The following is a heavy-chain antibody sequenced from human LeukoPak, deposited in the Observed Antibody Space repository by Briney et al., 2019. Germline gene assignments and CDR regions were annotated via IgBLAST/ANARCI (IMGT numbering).Heavy chain of an antibody. D-gene: IGHD3-10*01. J-gene: IGHJ4*02. Sequence: ASVKVSCKASGYTFTNFGIIWVRQAPGQGLEWMGWVSAYNGNTDSAQKLQGRVTMTTDTSTSTAYVELRSLIPDDTAVYYCARELSPYGSGQPSDYWGQGTLVTVSS. V-gene: IGHV1-18*01. CDR1: GYTFTNFG. CDR2: VSAYNGNT. CDR3: ARELSPYGSGQPSDY.